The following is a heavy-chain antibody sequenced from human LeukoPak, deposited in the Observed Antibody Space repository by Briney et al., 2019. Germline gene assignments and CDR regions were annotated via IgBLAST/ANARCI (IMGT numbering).Heavy chain of an antibody. D-gene: IGHD3-9*01. CDR2: IYYSGST. Sequence: SETLSLTCAVYGGSFSGYYWSWIRQPPGKGLEWIGYIYYSGSTNYNPSLKSRVTISVDTSKNQFSLKLSSVTAADTAVYYCARTRPRYDILTGYYTGPVGYFDYWGQGTLVTVSS. CDR3: ARTRPRYDILTGYYTGPVGYFDY. V-gene: IGHV4-59*01. CDR1: GGSFSGYY. J-gene: IGHJ4*02.